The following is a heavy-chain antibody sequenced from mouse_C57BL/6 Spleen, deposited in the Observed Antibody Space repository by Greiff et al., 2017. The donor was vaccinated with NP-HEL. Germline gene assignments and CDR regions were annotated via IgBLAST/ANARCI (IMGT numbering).Heavy chain of an antibody. CDR2: IDPSDSYT. J-gene: IGHJ4*01. V-gene: IGHV1-50*01. CDR3: ARRERQRRPHYYAMDY. Sequence: QVQLKQPGAELVKPGASVKLSCKASGYTFTSYWMQWVKQRPGQGLEWIGEIDPSDSYTNYNQKFKGKATLTVDTSSSTAYMQLSSLTSEDSAVYYCARRERQRRPHYYAMDYWGQGTSVTVSS. D-gene: IGHD3-2*02. CDR1: GYTFTSYW.